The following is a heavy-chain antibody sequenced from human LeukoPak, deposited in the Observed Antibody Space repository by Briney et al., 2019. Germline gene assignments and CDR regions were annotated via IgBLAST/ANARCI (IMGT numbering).Heavy chain of an antibody. CDR3: ARARLVGAKSFYFDY. V-gene: IGHV1-2*04. J-gene: IGHJ4*02. CDR2: INPNSGGT. CDR1: GYTFTGYY. D-gene: IGHD1-26*01. Sequence: GASVKVSCKASGYTFTGYYMHWVRQAPGQGLEWMGWINPNSGGTNYAQKFQGWVTMTRDTSISTAYMELSRLRSDDTAVYYCARARLVGAKSFYFDYWGQGTLVTVSS.